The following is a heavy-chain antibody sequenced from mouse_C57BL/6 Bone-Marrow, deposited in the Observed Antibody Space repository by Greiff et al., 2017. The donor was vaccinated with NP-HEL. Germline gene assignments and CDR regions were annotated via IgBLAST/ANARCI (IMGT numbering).Heavy chain of an antibody. Sequence: QVQLQQPGADLVKPGASVKLSCKASGYTFTSYWMHWVTQRPGRGLEWIGRIAPNSGGTKFNEKFKTKATLTVDKPSRTAYMQLSSLTSEDSAVYYCARYYYGSRGWYFDVWGTGTTVTVSS. V-gene: IGHV1-72*01. CDR1: GYTFTSYW. CDR3: ARYYYGSRGWYFDV. J-gene: IGHJ1*03. D-gene: IGHD1-1*01. CDR2: IAPNSGGT.